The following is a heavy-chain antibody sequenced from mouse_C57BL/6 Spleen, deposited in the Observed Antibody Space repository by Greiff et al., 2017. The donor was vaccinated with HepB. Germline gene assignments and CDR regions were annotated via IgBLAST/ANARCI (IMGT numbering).Heavy chain of an antibody. Sequence: VQLQQPGAELVMPGASVKLSCKASGYTFTSYWMHWVKQRPGQGLEWIGEIDPSDSYTNYNQKFKGKSTLTVDKSSSTAYMQLSSLTSEDSAVYYCARSEDYGGYFDVWGTGTTVTVSS. D-gene: IGHD1-1*01. V-gene: IGHV1-69*01. CDR3: ARSEDYGGYFDV. CDR1: GYTFTSYW. J-gene: IGHJ1*03. CDR2: IDPSDSYT.